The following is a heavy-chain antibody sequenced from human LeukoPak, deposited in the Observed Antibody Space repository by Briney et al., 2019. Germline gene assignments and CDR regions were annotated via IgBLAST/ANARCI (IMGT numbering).Heavy chain of an antibody. CDR1: GGSISSGDYY. J-gene: IGHJ4*02. V-gene: IGHV4-30-4*01. CDR2: IYYSGST. Sequence: SETLSLTCTVSGGSISSGDYYWSWIRQPPGKGLEWIGYIYYSGSTYYTPSLRGRVTISVDTSKNQFSLNLSSVTAADTAVYYCARGYSLDYWGQGTLVAVSS. D-gene: IGHD5-18*01. CDR3: ARGYSLDY.